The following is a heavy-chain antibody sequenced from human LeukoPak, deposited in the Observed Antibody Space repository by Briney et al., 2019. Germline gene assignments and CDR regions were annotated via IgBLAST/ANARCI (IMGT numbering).Heavy chain of an antibody. J-gene: IGHJ3*02. CDR1: DDSFSTHY. Sequence: SGTLSLTCTVSDDSFSTHYWTWIRQPPGKGLEWSGYISLSGSTNYNPSPKSRVTISVDTSKNQFTLKLSSVTAADTAVYYCARDPTTVTKGFDIWGQGTLVTVSS. CDR2: ISLSGST. V-gene: IGHV4-59*11. D-gene: IGHD4-17*01. CDR3: ARDPTTVTKGFDI.